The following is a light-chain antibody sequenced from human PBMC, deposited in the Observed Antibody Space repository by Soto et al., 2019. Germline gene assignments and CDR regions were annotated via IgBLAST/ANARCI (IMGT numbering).Light chain of an antibody. CDR2: DVS. CDR1: SSDVGGYNY. CDR3: SSYTSSSTGVV. V-gene: IGLV2-14*01. J-gene: IGLJ2*01. Sequence: QSALTQPAFVSGSPGQSITISCTGTSSDVGGYNYVSWYQQHPGKAPKLMIYDVSNRPSGVSNRFSGSKSGNTASLTISGLQAEDEADYYCSSYTSSSTGVVFGGGTKLTVL.